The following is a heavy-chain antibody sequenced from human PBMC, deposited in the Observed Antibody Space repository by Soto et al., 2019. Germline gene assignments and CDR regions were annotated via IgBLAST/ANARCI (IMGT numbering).Heavy chain of an antibody. D-gene: IGHD3-10*01. J-gene: IGHJ4*02. CDR2: IRYDGSDK. CDR1: GFTFSTYD. CDR3: ARVMGLGSDFDH. V-gene: IGHV3-33*01. Sequence: QVRLVESGGGVVQPGTSLRLSCAASGFTFSTYDMHWVRQAPGKGLEWVAVIRYDGSDKYYADSVQGRFTISRDNSNNTLFLQLNTLRADDTAVYFCARVMGLGSDFDHWGQGTLVTVSS.